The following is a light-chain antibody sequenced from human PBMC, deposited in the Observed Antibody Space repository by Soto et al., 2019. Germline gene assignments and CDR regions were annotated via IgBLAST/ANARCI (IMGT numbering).Light chain of an antibody. Sequence: QSVLTQPASVSGSPGQSITISCTGTSSDVGGYNYVSWYQQYPGKAPKLMIYEVSNRPSGVSNRFSGSKSGNTASLTISGLQAEDEADYYWSSYTSSSTVVFGGGTMLTVL. V-gene: IGLV2-14*01. CDR2: EVS. CDR3: SSYTSSSTVV. CDR1: SSDVGGYNY. J-gene: IGLJ2*01.